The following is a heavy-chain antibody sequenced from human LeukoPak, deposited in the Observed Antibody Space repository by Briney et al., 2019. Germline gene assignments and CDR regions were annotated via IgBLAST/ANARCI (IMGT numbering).Heavy chain of an antibody. Sequence: GASVKVSCKAAGDTISAYSLNWVRQAPGQGLEWMGGIIPIFGRAYYAQNLQGRGTITADKSTSTAYMELSSLGSEDTAIYYCAKGRGRLHVNRGVYNYHYYMEVWGTGTTVIVSS. D-gene: IGHD3-10*01. J-gene: IGHJ6*03. CDR1: GDTISAYS. CDR3: AKGRGRLHVNRGVYNYHYYMEV. V-gene: IGHV1-69*06. CDR2: IIPIFGRA.